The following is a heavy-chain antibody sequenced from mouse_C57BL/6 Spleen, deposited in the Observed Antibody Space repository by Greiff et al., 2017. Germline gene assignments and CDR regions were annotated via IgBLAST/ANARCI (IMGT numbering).Heavy chain of an antibody. CDR2: IRSKSNNYAT. D-gene: IGHD1-1*01. V-gene: IGHV10-1*01. CDR3: VRTTVQAMDY. CDR1: GFSFNTYA. Sequence: GGGLVQPKGSLKLSCAASGFSFNTYAMNWVRQAPGKGLEWVARIRSKSNNYATYYADSVKDRFTISRDDSESMLYLQMNNLKTEDTAMYYCVRTTVQAMDYWGQGTSVTVSS. J-gene: IGHJ4*01.